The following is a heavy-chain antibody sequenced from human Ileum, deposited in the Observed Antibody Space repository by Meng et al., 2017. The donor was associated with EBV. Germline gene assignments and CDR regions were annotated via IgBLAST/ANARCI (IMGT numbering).Heavy chain of an antibody. V-gene: IGHV4-39*07. CDR1: GASLHSRKYY. CDR2: IYYSGTT. J-gene: IGHJ4*02. CDR3: ASRELAPFDY. Sequence: QLPHEAWGQGLEKPSAPLSLTDRCPGASLHSRKYYWASIRPTREKALEWISSIYYSGTTYYNPSLQSRVRLSADKSKNQLSLNLTSSPAADTADYYCASRELAPFDYWGQGTLVTVSS. D-gene: IGHD1-26*01.